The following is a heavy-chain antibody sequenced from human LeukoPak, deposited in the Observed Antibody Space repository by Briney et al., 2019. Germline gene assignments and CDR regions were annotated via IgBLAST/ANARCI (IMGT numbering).Heavy chain of an antibody. Sequence: GGSLRLSCAASGFIVSDFDMNWVRQAPGKGLEWISYISDSSITMYYADSVKVCFTISRDNAKTSLFLQMNSLRAEDTAVYYCARDGGFCSGGFCYRLFDPWGQGTLVTVSS. CDR3: ARDGGFCSGGFCYRLFDP. V-gene: IGHV3-48*04. CDR2: ISDSSITM. CDR1: GFIVSDFD. J-gene: IGHJ5*02. D-gene: IGHD2-15*01.